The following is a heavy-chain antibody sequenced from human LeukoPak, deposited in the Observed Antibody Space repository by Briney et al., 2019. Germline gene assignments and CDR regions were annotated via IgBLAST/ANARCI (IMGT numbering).Heavy chain of an antibody. CDR3: ARGGPYGDPYTF. Sequence: SETLSLPCSVSGASITDSGYYWSWIRQPPGKGLELIGFVPFRGGTYYSPSLMSRVTISQDTSKNQFSLSLTSVTAADTAVYFCARGGPYGDPYTFWGQGRMIAVS. D-gene: IGHD4-17*01. CDR1: GASITDSGYY. CDR2: VPFRGGT. V-gene: IGHV4-30-4*01. J-gene: IGHJ4*02.